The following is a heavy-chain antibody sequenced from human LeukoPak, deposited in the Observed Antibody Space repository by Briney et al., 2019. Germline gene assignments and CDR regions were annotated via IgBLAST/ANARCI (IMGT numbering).Heavy chain of an antibody. J-gene: IGHJ5*02. V-gene: IGHV4-34*01. Sequence: SETLSLTCAVYGGSFSGYYWSWIRQPPGKGLEWMGDINYSGSTNYNPYPKSRLNISVDTTNNQFPQNLRHTTAPDTAAFYLSGGPGTILGVVIIGMVSFDPWGQGTLVTVSS. D-gene: IGHD3-3*01. CDR3: SGGPGTILGVVIIGMVSFDP. CDR1: GGSFSGYY. CDR2: INYSGST.